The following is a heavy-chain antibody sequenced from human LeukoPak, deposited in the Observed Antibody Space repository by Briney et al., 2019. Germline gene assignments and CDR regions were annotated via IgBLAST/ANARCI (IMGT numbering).Heavy chain of an antibody. CDR3: AKGSRGSYDY. D-gene: IGHD1-26*01. CDR2: ISDCGLNS. CDR1: GFTFNSYA. Sequence: PGGSLRLSCAASGFTFNSYAMAWVRQAPEKGVEWVSSISDCGLNSSYPDTVKGRFTISRDNSKNTLYLQMNSLRAEDTAVYYCAKGSRGSYDYWCQGTLVTVSS. J-gene: IGHJ4*02. V-gene: IGHV3-23*01.